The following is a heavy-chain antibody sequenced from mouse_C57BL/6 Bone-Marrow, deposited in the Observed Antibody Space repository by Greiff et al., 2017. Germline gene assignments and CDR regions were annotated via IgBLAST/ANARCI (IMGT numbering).Heavy chain of an antibody. D-gene: IGHD1-1*01. Sequence: QVQLQQPGAELVRPGTSVKLSCKASGYTFTSYWMHWVKQRPGQGLEWIGVIDPSDSYTNYNQKFKGKATLTVDPSSSTAYMQLSSLTSEDSAVYYCASLSDYYGSRGYYFDYWGQGTTLTVSS. CDR2: IDPSDSYT. V-gene: IGHV1-59*01. CDR1: GYTFTSYW. CDR3: ASLSDYYGSRGYYFDY. J-gene: IGHJ2*01.